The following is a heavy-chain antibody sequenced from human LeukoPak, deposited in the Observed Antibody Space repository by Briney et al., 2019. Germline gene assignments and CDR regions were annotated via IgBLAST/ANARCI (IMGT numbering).Heavy chain of an antibody. CDR3: ARRNRYCSGGSCYGAFDY. J-gene: IGHJ4*02. D-gene: IGHD2-15*01. V-gene: IGHV4-34*01. CDR1: GGSFSGYY. Sequence: SETLSLTCAVYGGSFSGYYWSWIRQPPGKGLEWIGEINHSGSTNYNPSLKSRVTISVDTSKNQFSLKLSSVTAADTAVYYCARRNRYCSGGSCYGAFDYWGQGTLVTVSS. CDR2: INHSGST.